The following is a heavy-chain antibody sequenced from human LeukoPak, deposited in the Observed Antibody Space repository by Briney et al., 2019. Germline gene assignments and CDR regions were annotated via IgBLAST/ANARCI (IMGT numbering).Heavy chain of an antibody. CDR3: AKWGDDDVLAGYYVSDF. Sequence: PGASLRLSRAASGFIFSNYSMYWVRQAPGKGLEWVSAISGRSDNTYYADSVKGRFTLSRDSSKNTLYLQMNSLRADDTAVYYCAKWGDDDVLAGYYVSDFWGQGTLVTVSS. D-gene: IGHD3-9*01. CDR2: ISGRSDNT. V-gene: IGHV3-23*01. J-gene: IGHJ4*02. CDR1: GFIFSNYS.